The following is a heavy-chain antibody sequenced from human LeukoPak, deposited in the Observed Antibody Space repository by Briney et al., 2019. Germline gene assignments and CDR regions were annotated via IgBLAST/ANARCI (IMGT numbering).Heavy chain of an antibody. J-gene: IGHJ4*02. D-gene: IGHD3-10*01. CDR3: TTDRKFVFRRRDY. V-gene: IGHV3-15*01. CDR2: IKSKTDGGTT. CDR1: GLTFSSYA. Sequence: NTGGSLRLSCAASGLTFSSYAMSWVRQAPGKGLEWVGRIKSKTDGGTTDYAAPVKGRFTISRDDSKNTLYLQMNSLKTEDTAVYYCTTDRKFVFRRRDYWGQGTLVTVSS.